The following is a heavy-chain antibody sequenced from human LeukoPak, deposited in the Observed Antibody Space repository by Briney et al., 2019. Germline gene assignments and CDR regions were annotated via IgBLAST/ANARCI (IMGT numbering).Heavy chain of an antibody. D-gene: IGHD3-10*01. CDR1: GFSFSNHG. CDR2: IWDDGNNK. J-gene: IGHJ5*02. Sequence: GGSLRLSCAASGFSFSNHGMHWVRQAPGKRLEWVAVIWDDGNNKRYANSMNGRFTISRDNSENTLYLQMNGLTAEDTAMYYCARDSYQDYYGRFDPWGQGTLVIVSS. CDR3: ARDSYQDYYGRFDP. V-gene: IGHV3-33*01.